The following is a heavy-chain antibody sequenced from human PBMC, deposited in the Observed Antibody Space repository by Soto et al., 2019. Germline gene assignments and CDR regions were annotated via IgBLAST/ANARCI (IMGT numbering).Heavy chain of an antibody. CDR3: AKGRKSTEKDIAVMLAAASSIQH. Sequence: AGALRLSCVASGFSFSDYAMTWVRQAPVNGLEWVSFISATGATTYYADSVRGRFTISRDNSKNTLNLQMNDLRVEDTAVIYCAKGRKSTEKDIAVMLAAASSIQHWGQGTLVTVSS. D-gene: IGHD2-15*01. CDR1: GFSFSDYA. J-gene: IGHJ1*01. V-gene: IGHV3-23*01. CDR2: ISATGATT.